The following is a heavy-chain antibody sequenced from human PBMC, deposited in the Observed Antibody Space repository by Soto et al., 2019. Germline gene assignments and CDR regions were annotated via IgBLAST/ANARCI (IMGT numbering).Heavy chain of an antibody. Sequence: AGGSLRLSCAASGFTFSSYSMNWVRQAPGKGLEWVSSISSSSSYIYYADSVKGRFTISRDNAKNSLYLQMNSLRAEDTAVYYCARDSSRVIVVVPAAQFDPWGQGTLVTVSS. CDR3: ARDSSRVIVVVPAAQFDP. CDR2: ISSSSSYI. CDR1: GFTFSSYS. D-gene: IGHD2-2*01. V-gene: IGHV3-21*01. J-gene: IGHJ5*02.